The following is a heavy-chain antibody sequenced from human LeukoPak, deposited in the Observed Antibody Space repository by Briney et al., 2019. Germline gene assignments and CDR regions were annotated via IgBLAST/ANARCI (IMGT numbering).Heavy chain of an antibody. CDR3: ARDRHGSPQLGYYFDY. J-gene: IGHJ4*02. CDR2: ISGSGGST. V-gene: IGHV3-23*01. CDR1: GFTFSSYA. D-gene: IGHD1-26*01. Sequence: GGSLRLSCAASGFTFSSYAMSWVRQAPGKGLEWVSAISGSGGSTYYADSVKGRFTISRDNSKNTLYLQMNSLRSEDTAVYYCARDRHGSPQLGYYFDYWGQGTLVTVSS.